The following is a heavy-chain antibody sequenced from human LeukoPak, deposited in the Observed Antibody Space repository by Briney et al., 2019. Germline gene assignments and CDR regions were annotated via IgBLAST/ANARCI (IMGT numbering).Heavy chain of an antibody. D-gene: IGHD3-9*01. CDR2: ISSNGGST. J-gene: IGHJ3*02. CDR1: GFTFSSYA. V-gene: IGHV3-64*01. CDR3: ARGPLEPYDILTGSLDI. Sequence: GGSLRLSCAASGFTFSSYAMHWVRQAPGKGLEYVSAISSNGGSTYYANSVKGRFTTSRDNSKNTLYLQMGSLRAEDMAVYYCARGPLEPYDILTGSLDIWGQGTMVTVSS.